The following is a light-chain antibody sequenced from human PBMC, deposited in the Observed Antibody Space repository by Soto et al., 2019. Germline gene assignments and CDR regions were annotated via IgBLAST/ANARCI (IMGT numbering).Light chain of an antibody. CDR1: SGHSSYA. CDR2: LNSDGSH. CDR3: QTWGTGIQV. J-gene: IGLJ2*01. V-gene: IGLV4-69*01. Sequence: QSVLTQSPSASASLGASVKLTCTLSSGHSSYAIAWHQQQPEKGPRYLMKLNSDGSHSKGYGVPDRFSGSSSGAERYLTISSLQSEDEADYYCQTWGTGIQVFGGGTKVTVL.